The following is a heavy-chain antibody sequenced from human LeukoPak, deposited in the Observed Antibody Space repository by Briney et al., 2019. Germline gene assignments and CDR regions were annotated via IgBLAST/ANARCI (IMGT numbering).Heavy chain of an antibody. D-gene: IGHD2-15*01. V-gene: IGHV1-2*02. CDR2: INPNSGGT. Sequence: ASVKVSCKASGYTFTGYYMHWVRQAPGQGLEWMGWINPNSGGTNYAQKFQGRVTMTRDTSISTAYMELSRLRSDDTAVYYCARVRGVAATGRYFDYWRQGTLVTVSS. CDR3: ARVRGVAATGRYFDY. CDR1: GYTFTGYY. J-gene: IGHJ4*02.